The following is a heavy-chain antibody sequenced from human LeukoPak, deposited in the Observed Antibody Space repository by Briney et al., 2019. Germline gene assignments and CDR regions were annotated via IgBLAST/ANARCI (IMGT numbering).Heavy chain of an antibody. CDR1: GGSVSSGDYY. J-gene: IGHJ2*01. Sequence: SQTLSLTCTVSGGSVSSGDYYWSWIRQQPGKGLEWIGYTYYSGSTNYNPSLKSRVTISVDTSKNQFSLKLRSVTAADTAVYYCARVGTGLGDFDLWGRGTLVTVSS. V-gene: IGHV4-31*03. CDR3: ARVGTGLGDFDL. D-gene: IGHD7-27*01. CDR2: TYYSGST.